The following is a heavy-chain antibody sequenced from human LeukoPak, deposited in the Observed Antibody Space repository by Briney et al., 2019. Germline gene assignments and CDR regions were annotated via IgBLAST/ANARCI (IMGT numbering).Heavy chain of an antibody. D-gene: IGHD6-19*01. CDR2: ISSSSSYI. V-gene: IGHV3-21*01. CDR3: ARAPIAVAGDEDY. Sequence: GGSLRLSCVASGFTFGDYGMSWVRQAPGKGLEWVSSISSSSSYIYYADSVKGRFTISRDNAKNSLYLQMNSLRAEDTAVYYCARAPIAVAGDEDYWGQGTLVTVSS. J-gene: IGHJ4*02. CDR1: GFTFGDYG.